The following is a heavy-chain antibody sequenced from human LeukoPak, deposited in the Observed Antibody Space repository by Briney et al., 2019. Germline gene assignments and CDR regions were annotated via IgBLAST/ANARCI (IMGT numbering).Heavy chain of an antibody. J-gene: IGHJ6*03. CDR2: INPNSGGT. V-gene: IGHV1-2*02. Sequence: GASVKVSCKASGYTFTGYYMYWVRQAPGQGLEGMGWINPNSGGTNYAQQFQGRVTMTRDTSISTDYMELSRLRSDDTAVYYCARDRGIDYYGSGSYYRHYYYYMDVWGKGTTVTVSS. CDR1: GYTFTGYY. D-gene: IGHD3-10*01. CDR3: ARDRGIDYYGSGSYYRHYYYYMDV.